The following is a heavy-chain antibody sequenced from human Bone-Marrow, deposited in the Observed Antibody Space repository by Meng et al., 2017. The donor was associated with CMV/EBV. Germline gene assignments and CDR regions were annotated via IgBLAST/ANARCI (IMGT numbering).Heavy chain of an antibody. CDR3: ARSPDYVWGSYRTNYFDY. CDR2: INHSGST. CDR1: GGSFSGYY. V-gene: IGHV4-34*01. J-gene: IGHJ4*02. D-gene: IGHD3-16*02. Sequence: SQTLSLTCAVYGGSFSGYYWSWIRQPPGKGLEWIGEINHSGSTNYNPSRKSRVTISVDTSKNQFSLKLSSVTAADTAVYYCARSPDYVWGSYRTNYFDYWGQGTLVTVSS.